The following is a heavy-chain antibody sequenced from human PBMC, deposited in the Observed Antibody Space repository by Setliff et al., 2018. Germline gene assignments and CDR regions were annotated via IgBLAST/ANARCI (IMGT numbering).Heavy chain of an antibody. V-gene: IGHV1-18*01. D-gene: IGHD2-15*01. J-gene: IGHJ4*02. Sequence: ASVKVSCKASGYTFTNYGLSWVRQTPGQGLEWMGGIIPILGSTSYAQKFQGRVTMTRDTSTSTVYMELSSLRAEDTAVYYCAKRGPYCSGGTCHYYFDYWGQGTLVTVSS. CDR2: IIPILGST. CDR1: GYTFTNYG. CDR3: AKRGPYCSGGTCHYYFDY.